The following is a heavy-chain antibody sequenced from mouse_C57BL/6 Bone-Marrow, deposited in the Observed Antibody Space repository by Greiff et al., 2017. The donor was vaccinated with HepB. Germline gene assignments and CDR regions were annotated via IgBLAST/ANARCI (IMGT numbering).Heavy chain of an antibody. CDR3: ALLSLYFDV. CDR1: GYTFTDYY. V-gene: IGHV1-19*01. J-gene: IGHJ1*03. CDR2: INPYNGGT. Sequence: FQLQQSGPVLVKPGASVKMSCKASGYTFTDYYMNWVKQSHGKSLEWIGVINPYNGGTSYNQKFKGKATLTVDKSSSTAYMELNSLTSEDSAVYYCALLSLYFDVWGTGTTVTVSS. D-gene: IGHD6-5*01.